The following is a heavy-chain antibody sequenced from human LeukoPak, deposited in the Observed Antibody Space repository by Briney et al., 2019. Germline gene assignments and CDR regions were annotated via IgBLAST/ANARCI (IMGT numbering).Heavy chain of an antibody. CDR2: ISSSGSTI. CDR1: GFTFSSYE. CDR3: ARTMVRALGY. D-gene: IGHD3-10*01. V-gene: IGHV3-48*03. Sequence: GGSLGLSCAASGFTFSSYEMNWVRQAPGKGLEWVSYISSSGSTIYYADSVKGRFTISRDNAKNSLYLQMNSLRAEDTAVYYCARTMVRALGYWGQGTLVTVSS. J-gene: IGHJ4*02.